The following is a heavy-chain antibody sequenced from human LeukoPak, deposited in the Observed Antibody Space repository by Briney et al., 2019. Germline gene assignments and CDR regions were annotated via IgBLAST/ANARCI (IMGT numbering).Heavy chain of an antibody. CDR1: GYTFTSYY. J-gene: IGHJ4*02. V-gene: IGHV1-46*01. Sequence: ASVKVSCKASGYTFTSYYMHWVRQAPGQGLEWMGIINPSGGSTSYAQKFQGRVTMTRDMSTSTVYMELSSLRSEDTAVYYCARVVARDYYDSSGYSDYWGQGTLVTVSS. D-gene: IGHD3-22*01. CDR2: INPSGGST. CDR3: ARVVARDYYDSSGYSDY.